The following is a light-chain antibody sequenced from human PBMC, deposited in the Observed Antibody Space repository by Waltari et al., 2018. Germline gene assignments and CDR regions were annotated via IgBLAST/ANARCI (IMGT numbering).Light chain of an antibody. J-gene: IGLJ2*01. Sequence: QSALTQPVSVSGSPGQSITISCPGTSSDVGGYNYVPWYQQHPGKAPKLMIYEVSNRPSGVSNRFSGSKSGNTASLTISGLQAEDEADYYCSSYTSSSVVFGGGTKLTVL. CDR3: SSYTSSSVV. CDR1: SSDVGGYNY. CDR2: EVS. V-gene: IGLV2-14*01.